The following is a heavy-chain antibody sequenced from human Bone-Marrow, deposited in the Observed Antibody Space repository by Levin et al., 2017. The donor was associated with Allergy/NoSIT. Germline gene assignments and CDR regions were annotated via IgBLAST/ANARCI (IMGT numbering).Heavy chain of an antibody. CDR1: GFTFTHYY. J-gene: IGHJ4*02. CDR3: VGGNYWGFYFNY. CDR2: IDVGGTDI. V-gene: IGHV3-11*01. D-gene: IGHD1-7*01. Sequence: PGGSLRLSCAASGFTFTHYYMSWIRQAPGKGLEWISYIDVGGTDIRYEDSVKGRFTISRDNAENSLYLQMNSLTAEDTAVYYCVGGNYWGFYFNYWGQGTPVTVSS.